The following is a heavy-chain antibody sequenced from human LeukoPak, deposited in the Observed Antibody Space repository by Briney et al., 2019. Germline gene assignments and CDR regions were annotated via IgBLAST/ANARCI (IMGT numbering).Heavy chain of an antibody. Sequence: SQTLSLTCAISGDSVSSNSAAWNWIRQSPSRGLEWLVRTYYRSKWYNDYAVSVKSRITINPDTSKYQFSLQLNSVTPEDTAVYYCARDRPDIVATRYYYYYMDVWGKGTTVTVSS. CDR3: ARDRPDIVATRYYYYYMDV. V-gene: IGHV6-1*01. CDR2: TYYRSKWYN. D-gene: IGHD5-12*01. J-gene: IGHJ6*03. CDR1: GDSVSSNSAA.